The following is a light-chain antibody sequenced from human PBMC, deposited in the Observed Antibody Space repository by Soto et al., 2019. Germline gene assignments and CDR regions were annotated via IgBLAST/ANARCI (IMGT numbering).Light chain of an antibody. CDR1: QSIDSW. J-gene: IGKJ4*01. Sequence: DIPMTQSPSTLSASVGDSVTITCRASQSIDSWLAWYQQKPGKAPKLLIYKASTLESGVPSRFSGSGSGAEFTLTINSLQPDDFATDHCQQYKSYSFTFGGGTKVEIK. V-gene: IGKV1-5*03. CDR3: QQYKSYSFT. CDR2: KAS.